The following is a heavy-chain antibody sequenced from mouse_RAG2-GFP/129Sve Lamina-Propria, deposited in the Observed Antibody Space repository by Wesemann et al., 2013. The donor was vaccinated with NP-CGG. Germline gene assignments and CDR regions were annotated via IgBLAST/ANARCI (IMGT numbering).Heavy chain of an antibody. CDR2: IYPGSGNT. V-gene: IGHV1-76*01. J-gene: IGHJ4*01. CDR1: GYTFTDYY. Sequence: QVQLKQSGAELVRPGASVKLSCKASGYTFTDYYINWVKQRPGQGLEWIARIYPGSGNTYYNEKFKGKATLTAEKSSSTAYMQLSSLTSEDSAVYFCARRAGNYGAMDYWGQGTSVTVSS. D-gene: IGHD2-1*01. CDR3: ARRAGNYGAMDY.